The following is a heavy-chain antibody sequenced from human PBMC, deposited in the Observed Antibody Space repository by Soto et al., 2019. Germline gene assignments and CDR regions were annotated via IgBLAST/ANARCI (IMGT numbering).Heavy chain of an antibody. Sequence: QVQLVQSGAEVKKTGSAVKVSCKTSGGTFSTFGISWVRQAPGQGLKWMGGIIPFFGTAEYSQKFEDRITITADESTHTVYMDLRSLTSEDTAIYYCARTAPMEAGDKYYYDFWGQGALVTVSS. CDR2: IIPFFGTA. CDR3: ARTAPMEAGDKYYYDF. V-gene: IGHV1-69*01. CDR1: GGTFSTFG. J-gene: IGHJ4*02. D-gene: IGHD3-16*01.